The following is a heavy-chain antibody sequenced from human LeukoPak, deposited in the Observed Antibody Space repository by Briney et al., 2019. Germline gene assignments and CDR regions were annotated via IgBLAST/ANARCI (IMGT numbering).Heavy chain of an antibody. CDR1: GFTFSSYG. J-gene: IGHJ4*02. CDR3: AKGARSGYCSGGSCFGEVFY. CDR2: IRYDGSNK. V-gene: IGHV3-30*02. Sequence: GGSLRLSCAASGFTFSSYGMHWVRQAPGKGLEWVAFIRYDGSNKYYAGSVKGRFTIARDNSKNTLYLQMNSLRAEDTAVDYCAKGARSGYCSGGSCFGEVFYWGQGTLVTVSS. D-gene: IGHD2-15*01.